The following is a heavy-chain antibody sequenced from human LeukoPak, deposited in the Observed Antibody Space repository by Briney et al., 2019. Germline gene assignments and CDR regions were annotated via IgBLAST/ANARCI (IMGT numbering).Heavy chain of an antibody. CDR1: GGSISSYY. CDR3: ARQGYDILTGYIDAFDI. V-gene: IGHV4-59*08. D-gene: IGHD3-9*01. J-gene: IGHJ3*02. Sequence: PSETLSLTCTVSGGSISSYYWSWIRRPPGKGLEWIGYISYSGSTNYDPSLKSRVTISIDTSKNQFSLKLHSVTAADTAIYYCARQGYDILTGYIDAFDIWGQGTMVTVS. CDR2: ISYSGST.